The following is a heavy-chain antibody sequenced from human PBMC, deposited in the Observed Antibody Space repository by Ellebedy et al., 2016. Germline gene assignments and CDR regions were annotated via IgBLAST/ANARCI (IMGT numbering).Heavy chain of an antibody. CDR2: INPSGGST. D-gene: IGHD2-2*01. CDR3: ARGGMLYCSSTYCVDY. CDR1: GYTFTSYY. J-gene: IGHJ4*02. V-gene: IGHV1-46*01. Sequence: ASVKVSCXASGYTFTSYYMHWVRQAPGQGLEWMGIINPSGGSTSYAQKFQGRVTMTTDTSTSTAYMELRSLRSDDTAMYYCARGGMLYCSSTYCVDYWGQGTLVTVSS.